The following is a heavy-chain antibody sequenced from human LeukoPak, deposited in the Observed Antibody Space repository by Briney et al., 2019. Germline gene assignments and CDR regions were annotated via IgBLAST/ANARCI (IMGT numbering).Heavy chain of an antibody. J-gene: IGHJ4*02. Sequence: SETLSLTCTVSGGSISSYYWSWIRQPPGKGLEWIGYIYYSGSTNYNPSLKSRVTISIDTSKNQFSLKLSSVTATDTAVYYCARRVHSSSWSSYFDYWGQEALVTVSS. CDR1: GGSISSYY. D-gene: IGHD6-13*01. V-gene: IGHV4-59*01. CDR3: ARRVHSSSWSSYFDY. CDR2: IYYSGST.